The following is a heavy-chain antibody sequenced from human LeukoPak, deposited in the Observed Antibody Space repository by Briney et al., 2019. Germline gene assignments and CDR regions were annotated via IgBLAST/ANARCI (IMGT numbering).Heavy chain of an antibody. Sequence: NPSETLSLTCTVSGGSIRINSYYWGWIRQPPGKGLEWIGSIFYSGSTYQNPSLKSRLTISVDTAKNQFYLKLSSVTAADTAVYYCASKPYYDSSGYYPPLDYWGQGTLVTVSS. CDR2: IFYSGST. D-gene: IGHD3-22*01. V-gene: IGHV4-39*07. CDR1: GGSIRINSYY. CDR3: ASKPYYDSSGYYPPLDY. J-gene: IGHJ4*02.